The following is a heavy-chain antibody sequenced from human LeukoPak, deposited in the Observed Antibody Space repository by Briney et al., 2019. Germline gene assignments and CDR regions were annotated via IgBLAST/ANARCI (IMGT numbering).Heavy chain of an antibody. J-gene: IGHJ6*02. CDR1: GYTFTTYW. Sequence: GASLKISCTASGYTFTTYWIAWGRQMPGKGVELMGIIFPGGSDARYSPSFPGQVTMSVDKSDSTAYLQWSSLKASDTAMYYCARVGVGATTGMDVWGQGTTVTVSS. CDR3: ARVGVGATTGMDV. CDR2: IFPGGSDA. V-gene: IGHV5-51*01. D-gene: IGHD1-26*01.